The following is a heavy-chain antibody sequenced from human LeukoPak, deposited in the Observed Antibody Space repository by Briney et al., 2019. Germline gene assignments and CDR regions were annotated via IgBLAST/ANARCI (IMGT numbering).Heavy chain of an antibody. V-gene: IGHV3-53*01. J-gene: IGHJ4*02. CDR2: IYSGGST. Sequence: GGSLRLSCAASGSTVSSNYMSWVRQAPGKGLEWVSVIYSGGSTYYADSVKGRFTISRDNSKNTLYLQMNSLRAEDTAVYYCARSRDVVVPAATLYYFDYWGQGTLVTVSS. CDR3: ARSRDVVVPAATLYYFDY. D-gene: IGHD2-2*01. CDR1: GSTVSSNY.